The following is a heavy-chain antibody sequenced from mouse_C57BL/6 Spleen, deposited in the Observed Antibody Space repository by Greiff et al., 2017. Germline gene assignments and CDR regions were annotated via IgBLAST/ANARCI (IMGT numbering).Heavy chain of an antibody. J-gene: IGHJ2*01. CDR2: INTSNGGT. CDR3: AREGCNTTIEAKDFDD. V-gene: IGHV1-53*01. Sequence: QVQLLQPGTELVKPGASVKLSCKASGYTFTSYWMHWVKQRPGQGLEWIGNINTSNGGTNYNEKFKSKATLTVDKYSSTSYMQLSRLTSEDSAVYYGAREGCNTTIEAKDFDDWGKGTTLTVSS. CDR1: GYTFTSYW. D-gene: IGHD1-1*01.